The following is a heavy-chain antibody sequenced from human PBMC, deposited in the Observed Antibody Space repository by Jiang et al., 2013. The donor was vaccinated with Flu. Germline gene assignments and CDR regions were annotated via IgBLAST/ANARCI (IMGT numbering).Heavy chain of an antibody. CDR1: GYTFTGYY. J-gene: IGHJ5*02. Sequence: GAEVKKPGASVKVSCKASGYTFTGYYMHWVRQAPGQGLEWMGWINPNSGGTNYAQKLQGRVTMTTDTSTSTAYMELRSLRSDDTAVYYCARDGYGDYVRGGQPGFDPWGQGTLVTVSS. CDR2: INPNSGGT. V-gene: IGHV1-2*02. CDR3: ARDGYGDYVRGGQPGFDP. D-gene: IGHD4-17*01.